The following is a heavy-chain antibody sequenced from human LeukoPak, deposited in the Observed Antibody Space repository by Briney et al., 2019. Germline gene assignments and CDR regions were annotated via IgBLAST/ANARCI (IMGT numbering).Heavy chain of an antibody. D-gene: IGHD3-16*01. V-gene: IGHV3-74*01. CDR3: ARGDRTYYYYYGMDV. J-gene: IGHJ6*02. CDR2: INSDGSST. CDR1: GFTFSSYW. Sequence: GGSLRLSCAASGFTFSSYWMHWVRQAPGKGLVWVSRINSDGSSTSYADSVKGRFTISRDNAKNTLYLQMNSLRAEDTAVYYCARGDRTYYYYYGMDVWGQGTTVTVSS.